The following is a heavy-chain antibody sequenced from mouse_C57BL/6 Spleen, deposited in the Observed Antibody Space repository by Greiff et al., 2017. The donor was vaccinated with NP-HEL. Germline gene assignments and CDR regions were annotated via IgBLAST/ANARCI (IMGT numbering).Heavy chain of an antibody. Sequence: VQLQQSGPGLVQPSQSLSITCTVSGFSLTSYGVHWVRQSPGKGLEWLGVIWRGGSTDYNAAFMSRLSITKDNSKSQVFFKMNSLQADDTAIYYCANIYYGSSYEDYYAMDYWGQGTSVTVSS. CDR1: GFSLTSYG. CDR2: IWRGGST. V-gene: IGHV2-5*01. CDR3: ANIYYGSSYEDYYAMDY. D-gene: IGHD1-1*01. J-gene: IGHJ4*01.